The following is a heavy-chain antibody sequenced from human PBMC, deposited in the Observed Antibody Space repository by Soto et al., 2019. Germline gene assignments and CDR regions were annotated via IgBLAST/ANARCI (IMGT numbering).Heavy chain of an antibody. D-gene: IGHD2-2*01. J-gene: IGHJ6*03. CDR3: ARLPRDCSSTSCYAHYYDMDV. CDR2: INHSGST. V-gene: IGHV4-34*01. Sequence: PSETLSLTCAVYGGSFSGYYWSWIRQPPGKGLEWIGEINHSGSTNYNPSLKSRVTISVDTSKNQFSLKLSSVTAADTAVYYCARLPRDCSSTSCYAHYYDMDVWGKGTTVTGSS. CDR1: GGSFSGYY.